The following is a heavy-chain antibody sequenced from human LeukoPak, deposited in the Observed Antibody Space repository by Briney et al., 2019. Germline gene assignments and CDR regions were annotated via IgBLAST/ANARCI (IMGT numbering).Heavy chain of an antibody. CDR1: GGSFSGYY. Sequence: PSETLSLTCAVYGGSFSGYYWSWIRQPPGKGLEWIGEINHSGSTNYNPSLKSRVTISVDASKNQFSLKLSSVTAADTAVYYCASYGVVTTNNWFDPWGQGTLVTVSS. CDR2: INHSGST. D-gene: IGHD3-3*01. J-gene: IGHJ5*02. V-gene: IGHV4-34*01. CDR3: ASYGVVTTNNWFDP.